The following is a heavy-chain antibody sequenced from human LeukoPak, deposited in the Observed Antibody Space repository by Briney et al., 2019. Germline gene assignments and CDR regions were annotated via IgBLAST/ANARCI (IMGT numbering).Heavy chain of an antibody. Sequence: ASVKVSCKASGYSFTNYGILWVRQAPGQGLEWMGWISAYNGHTNYAQKLQDRVTMTTETSTGTAYMELRSLTSDDTAVYYCARITMVRGVLFDWYFDLWGRGTLVTVSS. CDR2: ISAYNGHT. CDR3: ARITMVRGVLFDWYFDL. V-gene: IGHV1-18*01. J-gene: IGHJ2*01. D-gene: IGHD3-10*01. CDR1: GYSFTNYG.